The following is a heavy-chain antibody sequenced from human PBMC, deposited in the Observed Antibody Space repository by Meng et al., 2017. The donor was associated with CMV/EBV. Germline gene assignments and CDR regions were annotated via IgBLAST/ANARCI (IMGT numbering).Heavy chain of an antibody. CDR3: VRRAVCSDCSNPLAI. J-gene: IGHJ3*02. CDR2: IIPIFGTT. V-gene: IGHV1-69*05. D-gene: IGHD6-19*01. Sequence: SVKVSCKAVGGSFSSYEIIWVRQAPGQGLEWLGGIIPIFGTTNYAQKFQGRVTFTTDESTTTAYMELSGLTSEDTAVHYCVRRAVCSDCSNPLAIWGQGTLVTVSS. CDR1: GGSFSSYE.